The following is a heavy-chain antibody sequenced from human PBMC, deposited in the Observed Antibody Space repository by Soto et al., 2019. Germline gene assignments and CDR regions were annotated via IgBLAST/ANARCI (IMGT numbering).Heavy chain of an antibody. D-gene: IGHD6-6*01. Sequence: QVQLVQSGAEVKKPGASVKVSCKASGYTFTSYDINWVRQATGQGLEWMGWMNPNSGNTGYAQKFQGRDTMNRNTSISTAYMELSSLISEDTAVYYCAGGVTYSSSSYYYYYMDVWGKGTTVTVSS. CDR3: AGGVTYSSSSYYYYYMDV. CDR1: GYTFTSYD. V-gene: IGHV1-8*01. CDR2: MNPNSGNT. J-gene: IGHJ6*03.